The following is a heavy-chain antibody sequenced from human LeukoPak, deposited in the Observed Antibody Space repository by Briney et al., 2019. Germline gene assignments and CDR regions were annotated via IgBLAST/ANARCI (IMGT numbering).Heavy chain of an antibody. CDR1: GFTFSSYA. Sequence: GGSLRLSCAASGFTFSSYAVTWVRQAPGKGLEWVSVITGSGYSTYYADSVKGRFTISRDNSKNTLYLQMNSLRAEDTAVYYCAKDSTRYSGSYYHYWGQGTLVTVSS. J-gene: IGHJ4*02. CDR2: ITGSGYST. CDR3: AKDSTRYSGSYYHY. D-gene: IGHD1-26*01. V-gene: IGHV3-23*01.